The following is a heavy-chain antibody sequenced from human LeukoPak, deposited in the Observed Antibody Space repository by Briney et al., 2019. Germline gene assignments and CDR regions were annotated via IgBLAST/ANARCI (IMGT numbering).Heavy chain of an antibody. CDR3: ARDHYNWTPDQGYKVFDY. V-gene: IGHV3-48*04. J-gene: IGHJ4*02. CDR2: IRASSSLI. CDR1: GFDFSASS. D-gene: IGHD1-20*01. Sequence: GGSLRLSCVASGFDFSASSFNYIRQAPGKGLEWVSYIRASSSLISYADSVRGRFTISRDNAKNSLYLQMNSLRAEDTAVYYCARDHYNWTPDQGYKVFDYWGQGSLVTVSS.